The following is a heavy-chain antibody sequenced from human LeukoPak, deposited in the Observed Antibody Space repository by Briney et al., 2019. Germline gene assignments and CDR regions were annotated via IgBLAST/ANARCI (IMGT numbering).Heavy chain of an antibody. J-gene: IGHJ4*02. D-gene: IGHD6-19*01. Sequence: GGSLRLSCAASGFTFSSYAMSWVRQAPGKGLEWVSAISGSGGSTYYADSVKGRFTLSRDNSKNTLYLQMNSLRAEDTAVYYCAKGPSSSGRRYYFDYWGQGTLVTVSS. CDR1: GFTFSSYA. CDR3: AKGPSSSGRRYYFDY. V-gene: IGHV3-23*01. CDR2: ISGSGGST.